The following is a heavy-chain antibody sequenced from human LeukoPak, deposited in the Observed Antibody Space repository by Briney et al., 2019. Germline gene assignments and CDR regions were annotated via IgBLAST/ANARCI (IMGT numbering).Heavy chain of an antibody. V-gene: IGHV3-23*01. CDR1: GFPFSTYA. J-gene: IGHJ4*02. CDR2: ISGSGGST. Sequence: GGSLRLSCAASGFPFSTYAMSWVRQAPGKGLEWVSAISGSGGSTYSADSVKGRFTISRDNSKNTLYLQMNSLRAEDTAVFYCAKTMGAIDHDYWGQGVLVTVSS. CDR3: AKTMGAIDHDY. D-gene: IGHD1-26*01.